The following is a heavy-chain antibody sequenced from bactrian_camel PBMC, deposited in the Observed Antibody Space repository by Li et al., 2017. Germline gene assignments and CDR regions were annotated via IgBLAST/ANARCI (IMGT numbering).Heavy chain of an antibody. CDR3: VKDGNFWNPEY. CDR1: GFTFSSYC. J-gene: IGHJ4*01. D-gene: IGHD1*01. V-gene: IGHV3S1*01. CDR2: IINSGGAT. Sequence: HVQLVESGGGLVHPGGSLRLSCAASGFTFSSYCIYWVRQVPGKGPEWVSAIINSGGATFYGDSLKGRFTISRDNAKNTVYLQMNSLKPEDTAVYSCVKDGNFWNPEYWGQGTQVTVS.